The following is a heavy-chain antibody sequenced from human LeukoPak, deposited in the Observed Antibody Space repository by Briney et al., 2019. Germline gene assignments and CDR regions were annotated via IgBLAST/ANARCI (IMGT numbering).Heavy chain of an antibody. CDR3: ARGRYSIAAAQDY. CDR2: MNPNSGNT. J-gene: IGHJ4*02. Sequence: ASVKVSCKASGYTFTSYDINWVRQATGQGLEWMGWMNPNSGNTGYAQKFQGRVTMTRDTSISTAYMELSSLRSEDTAVYYCARGRYSIAAAQDYWGQGTLVTVSS. CDR1: GYTFTSYD. D-gene: IGHD6-13*01. V-gene: IGHV1-8*01.